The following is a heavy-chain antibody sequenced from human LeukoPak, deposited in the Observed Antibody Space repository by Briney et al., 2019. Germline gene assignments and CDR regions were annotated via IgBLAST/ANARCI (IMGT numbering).Heavy chain of an antibody. D-gene: IGHD3-10*01. J-gene: IGHJ4*02. Sequence: GGSLRLSCAASGFTFSTYGMSWVRQAPGKGLEWVSGISGSGGSRFYTDSVKGRFTISRDISKNTLYLQMNSLRAEDTAVYYCAKNSFYYDSGSYFFDYWGQGTLVTVSS. CDR3: AKNSFYYDSGSYFFDY. V-gene: IGHV3-23*01. CDR1: GFTFSTYG. CDR2: ISGSGGSR.